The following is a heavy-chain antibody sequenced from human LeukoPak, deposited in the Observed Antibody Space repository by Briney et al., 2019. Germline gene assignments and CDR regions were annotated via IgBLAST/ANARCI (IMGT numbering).Heavy chain of an antibody. CDR1: GGSFSGYH. D-gene: IGHD5-12*01. CDR2: INDSGST. CDR3: ARHPMLRLDAFDI. Sequence: SETLSLTCAVYGGSFSGYHWSWVRQAPGKGLEWIGEINDSGSTNYNPSLKSRVTISVDTSKNQFSLKLSSVTAADTAVYYCARHPMLRLDAFDIWGQGTMVTVSS. J-gene: IGHJ3*02. V-gene: IGHV4-34*01.